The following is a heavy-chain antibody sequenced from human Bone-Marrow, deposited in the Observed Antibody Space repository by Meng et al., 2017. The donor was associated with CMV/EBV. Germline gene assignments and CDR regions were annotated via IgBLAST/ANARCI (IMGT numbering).Heavy chain of an antibody. CDR2: ISDSGST. D-gene: IGHD1-26*01. V-gene: IGHV4-34*01. J-gene: IGHJ5*02. CDR1: GESFSDHY. Sequence: SETLSLTCAVYGESFSDHYWTWIRQPPEKGLEWIAEISDSGSTNYNPSLKSRVTISVDTSKNQFSLKLSSVTAADTAVYYCARGKGELGSNWFDPWGQGTLVTVSS. CDR3: ARGKGELGSNWFDP.